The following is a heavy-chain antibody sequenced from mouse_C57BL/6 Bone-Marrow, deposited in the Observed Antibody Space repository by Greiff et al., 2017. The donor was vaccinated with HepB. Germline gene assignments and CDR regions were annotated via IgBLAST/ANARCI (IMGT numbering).Heavy chain of an antibody. V-gene: IGHV5-4*01. CDR1: GFTFSSYA. D-gene: IGHD3-1*01. CDR3: ARDRELAWFAY. CDR2: ISDGGSYT. Sequence: EVNVVESGGGLVKPGGSLKLSCAASGFTFSSYAMSWVRQTPEKRLEWVATISDGGSYTYYPDNVKGRFTISRDNAKNNLYLQMSHLKSEDTAMYYCARDRELAWFAYWGQGTLVTVSA. J-gene: IGHJ3*01.